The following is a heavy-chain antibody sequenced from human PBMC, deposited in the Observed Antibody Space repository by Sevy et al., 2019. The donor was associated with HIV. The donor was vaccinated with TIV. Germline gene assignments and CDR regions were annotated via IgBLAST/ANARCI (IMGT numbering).Heavy chain of an antibody. D-gene: IGHD3-10*01. Sequence: SETLSLTCAVSGYSITSGYLWGWIRQPPGKGLEWIGSVFLSGSTYYNPSLNSRVIISVDTSKNQFSLKLNSVTAADTAVYYCARHSHGSGTYYVPFDSWGQGTLVTVSS. CDR1: GYSITSGYL. CDR3: ARHSHGSGTYYVPFDS. CDR2: VFLSGST. J-gene: IGHJ4*02. V-gene: IGHV4-38-2*01.